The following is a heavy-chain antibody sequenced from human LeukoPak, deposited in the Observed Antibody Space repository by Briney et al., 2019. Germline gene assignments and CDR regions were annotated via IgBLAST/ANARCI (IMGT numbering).Heavy chain of an antibody. CDR2: INWNGGST. D-gene: IGHD6-19*01. Sequence: PGGSLRLSCAASGCTFDDYGMSWVRQAPGKGLEWVSGINWNGGSTGYPASVKGRFTISRDNAKNSLYLQMNSLRDEDTALYYCARDLGEISGWYDLFDYWGQGTLVTVSS. CDR1: GCTFDDYG. J-gene: IGHJ4*02. CDR3: ARDLGEISGWYDLFDY. V-gene: IGHV3-20*04.